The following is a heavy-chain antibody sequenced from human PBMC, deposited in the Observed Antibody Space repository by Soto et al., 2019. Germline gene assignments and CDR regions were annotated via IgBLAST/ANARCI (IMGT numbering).Heavy chain of an antibody. V-gene: IGHV3-30-3*01. D-gene: IGHD3-10*01. CDR2: ISYDGSNK. J-gene: IGHJ4*02. Sequence: QVQLVESGGGVVQPGRSLRLSCAASGFTFSSYAMHWVRQAPGKGLEWVAVISYDGSNKYYADSVKGRFTISRGNSKNTLYLQMKSLRAEDTAVYYCARDPMGRYYGSGSYYFDYWGQGTLVTVSS. CDR1: GFTFSSYA. CDR3: ARDPMGRYYGSGSYYFDY.